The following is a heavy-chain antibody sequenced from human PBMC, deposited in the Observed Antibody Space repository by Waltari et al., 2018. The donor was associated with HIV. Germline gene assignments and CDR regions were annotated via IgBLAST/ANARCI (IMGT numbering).Heavy chain of an antibody. CDR3: AKEGIIVITDAFDI. V-gene: IGHV3-23*01. J-gene: IGHJ3*02. Sequence: VQLLESGGGLVQPGGYLRLSCAASGLPFSTSAMSWVRQAPGKGLEWVSSISGSGGSTYYADSVKGRFTVSRDNSKDTLLLQMNSLRAEDTALYYCAKEGIIVITDAFDIWGQGTMVIVSS. D-gene: IGHD3-22*01. CDR1: GLPFSTSA. CDR2: ISGSGGST.